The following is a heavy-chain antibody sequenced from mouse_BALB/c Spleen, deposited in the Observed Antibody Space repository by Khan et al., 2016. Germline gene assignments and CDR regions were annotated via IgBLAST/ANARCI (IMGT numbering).Heavy chain of an antibody. V-gene: IGHV5-4*02. J-gene: IGHJ3*01. CDR3: AMEGLRRGFAY. CDR1: GFTFSDYY. D-gene: IGHD2-12*01. CDR2: ISDGGSYT. Sequence: EVELVESGGGLVKPGGSLKLSCAASGFTFSDYYMYWVRQTPGKRLEWVATISDGGSYTYYPDSVKGRFTISRDNATNNLYLQMSSLKSEDTAMYHWAMEGLRRGFAYGGQGTLVTVSA.